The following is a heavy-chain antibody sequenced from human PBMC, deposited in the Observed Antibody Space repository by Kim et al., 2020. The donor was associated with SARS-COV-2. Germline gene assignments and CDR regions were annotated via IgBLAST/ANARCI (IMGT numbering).Heavy chain of an antibody. CDR3: ARSAYSSSGYWLDP. Sequence: PSFQGQVTISADKSISTAYLQWSSLKASDTAMYYCARSAYSSSGYWLDPWGQGTLVTVSS. D-gene: IGHD6-13*01. V-gene: IGHV5-51*01. J-gene: IGHJ5*02.